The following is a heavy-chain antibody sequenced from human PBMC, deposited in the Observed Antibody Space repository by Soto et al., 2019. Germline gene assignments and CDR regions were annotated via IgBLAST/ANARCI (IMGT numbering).Heavy chain of an antibody. CDR1: GGSFSGYY. Sequence: SETLSLTCAVYGGSFSGYYWSWIRQPPGKGLEWIGEINHSGSTNYNPSLKSRVTISVDTSKNQFSLKLSSVTAADTAVYYCAIIGSGGRSDAFDIWGQGTMVTVS. CDR2: INHSGST. CDR3: AIIGSGGRSDAFDI. J-gene: IGHJ3*02. D-gene: IGHD2-15*01. V-gene: IGHV4-34*01.